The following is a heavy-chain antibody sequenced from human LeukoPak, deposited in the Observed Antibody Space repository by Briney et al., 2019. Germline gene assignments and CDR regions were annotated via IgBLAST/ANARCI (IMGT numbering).Heavy chain of an antibody. CDR2: INHSGST. D-gene: IGHD3-3*01. CDR1: GGSFSGYY. Sequence: SETLSLTCAVYGGSFSGYYWSWIRQPPGKGLEWIGEINHSGSTNYNPSLKSRVTISVDTSKNQFSLKLSSVTAADTAVYYCARDVYSDFWGDLKYPLNSWGQGTLVTVSS. CDR3: ARDVYSDFWGDLKYPLNS. J-gene: IGHJ4*02. V-gene: IGHV4-34*01.